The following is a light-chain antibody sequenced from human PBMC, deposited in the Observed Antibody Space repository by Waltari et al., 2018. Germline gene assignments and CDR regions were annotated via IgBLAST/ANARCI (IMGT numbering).Light chain of an antibody. V-gene: IGKV1-9*01. CDR2: KAS. J-gene: IGKJ4*01. CDR1: QGISHY. CDR3: QQRDTYPLT. Sequence: DIQLTQSPSSLSASVGDRVTITCRASQGISHYFAWFQQKPGKAPNLLIYKASNLHTGVPSRFSGSGSGTEFTLTISSLQPEDLAVYYCQQRDTYPLTFGGGTKVEIK.